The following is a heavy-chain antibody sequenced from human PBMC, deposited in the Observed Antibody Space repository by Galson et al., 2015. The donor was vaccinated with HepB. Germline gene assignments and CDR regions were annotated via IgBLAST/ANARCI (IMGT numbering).Heavy chain of an antibody. CDR2: IIPIFGTA. D-gene: IGHD2-15*01. CDR1: GGTFSSYA. Sequence: SVKVSCKASGGTFSSYAISWVRQAPGQGLEWMGGIIPIFGTANYAQKFQGRVTITADESTSTAYMELSSLRSEDTAVYYCELGYCSGGSCHEDAFDIWGQGTMVTVSS. CDR3: ELGYCSGGSCHEDAFDI. J-gene: IGHJ3*02. V-gene: IGHV1-69*13.